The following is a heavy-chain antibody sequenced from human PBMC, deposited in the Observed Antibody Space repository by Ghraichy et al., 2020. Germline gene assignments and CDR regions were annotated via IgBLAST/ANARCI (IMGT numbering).Heavy chain of an antibody. V-gene: IGHV3-33*01. CDR1: GFTFSSYG. J-gene: IGHJ6*02. D-gene: IGHD3-10*01. Sequence: GGSLSLSCAASGFTFSSYGMHWVRQAPGKGLEWVAVIWYDGSNKYYADSVKGRFTISRDNSKNTLYLQMNSLRAEDTAVYYCARDPNTPITMVRGVMCYGMDVWGQGTTVTVSS. CDR2: IWYDGSNK. CDR3: ARDPNTPITMVRGVMCYGMDV.